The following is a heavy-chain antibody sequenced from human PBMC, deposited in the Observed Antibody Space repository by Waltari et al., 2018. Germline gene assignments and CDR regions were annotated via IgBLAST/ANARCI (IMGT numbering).Heavy chain of an antibody. D-gene: IGHD2-21*02. CDR1: GFTFSSYG. V-gene: IGHV3-33*01. J-gene: IGHJ4*02. CDR2: IWDDGSNK. Sequence: PASGFTFSSYGMHWVRQAPGKGLEWVAVIWDDGSNKYYADSVKGRFTSSRDNSKNTLYLQMNSLRAEDTAVYYCARDPAEVVTAVYYFDYWGQGTLVTVSS. CDR3: ARDPAEVVTAVYYFDY.